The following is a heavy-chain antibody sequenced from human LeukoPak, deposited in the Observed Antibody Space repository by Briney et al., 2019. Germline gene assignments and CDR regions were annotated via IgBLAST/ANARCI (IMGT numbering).Heavy chain of an antibody. Sequence: GASVKVSCKASGYTFTDCYINWVRQAPGQGLEWIGWINPNSGDTNYAQKFQDRVTMTRDTSISTAYIELNFLRSDDTAVFYCARGDYYGSPKVVAAWGQGTLVTVSS. CDR3: ARGDYYGSPKVVAA. CDR1: GYTFTDCY. D-gene: IGHD3-10*01. J-gene: IGHJ5*02. V-gene: IGHV1-2*02. CDR2: INPNSGDT.